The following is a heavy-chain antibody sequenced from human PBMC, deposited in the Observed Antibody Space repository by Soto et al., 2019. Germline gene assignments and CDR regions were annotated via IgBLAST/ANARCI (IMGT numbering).Heavy chain of an antibody. D-gene: IGHD6-6*01. J-gene: IGHJ4*02. CDR1: GFTFSDYY. CDR3: ERDKGQLVPADGY. Sequence: GGSLRLSCAASGFTFSDYYMSWIRQAPGKGLEWVSYITSSGSSIYYADSVKGRFTISRDNAKNSLYLQLNSLRAEDTAVYYSERDKGQLVPADGYWGQGTLVTVSS. V-gene: IGHV3-11*01. CDR2: ITSSGSSI.